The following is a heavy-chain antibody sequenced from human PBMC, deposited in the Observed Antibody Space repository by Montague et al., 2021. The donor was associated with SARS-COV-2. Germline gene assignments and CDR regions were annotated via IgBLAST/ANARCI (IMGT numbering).Heavy chain of an antibody. J-gene: IGHJ4*02. V-gene: IGHV4-59*13. CDR2: IYYTGGT. Sequence: SETLSLTCTVSGGSISPYYWNWIRQPPGKGLEWIGYIYYTGGTKYNPSLKSRVSMSVDTSKNQFSLRPTSVGAADTAVYYCARIEMAATFDSWGQGALVTVSS. CDR3: ARIEMAATFDS. CDR1: GGSISPYY. D-gene: IGHD2-15*01.